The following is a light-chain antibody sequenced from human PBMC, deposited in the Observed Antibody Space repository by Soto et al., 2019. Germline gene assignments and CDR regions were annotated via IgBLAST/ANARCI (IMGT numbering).Light chain of an antibody. CDR2: DVR. Sequence: QSALTQPASVSGSPGQSITISCTGTSSDVGGYNFVSWYQQHPGQAPKFIIYDVRNRPSGVSNRFSGSRSGNTASLTISGLQAEDEADYYCSSYTSSSTVIFGGGTQLTVL. J-gene: IGLJ2*01. CDR3: SSYTSSSTVI. V-gene: IGLV2-14*03. CDR1: SSDVGGYNF.